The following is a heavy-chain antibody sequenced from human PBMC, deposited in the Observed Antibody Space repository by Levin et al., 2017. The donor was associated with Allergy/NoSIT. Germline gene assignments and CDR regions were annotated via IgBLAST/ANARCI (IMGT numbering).Heavy chain of an antibody. J-gene: IGHJ4*02. CDR3: ARGADYSNFYAY. V-gene: IGHV1-8*01. CDR1: GYTFTSYD. D-gene: IGHD4-11*01. CDR2: MNPNSGYT. Sequence: ASVKVSCKASGYTFTSYDINWVRQATGQGLEWVGWMNPNSGYTGYAQKFQGRVTMTRNTSISTAYMELSSLRSEDTAVYYCARGADYSNFYAYWGQGTLVTVSS.